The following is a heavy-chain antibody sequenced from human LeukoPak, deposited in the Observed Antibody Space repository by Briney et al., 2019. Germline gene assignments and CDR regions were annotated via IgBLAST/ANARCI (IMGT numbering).Heavy chain of an antibody. J-gene: IGHJ6*04. Sequence: GGSLRLTCAASGFTFSDYNMRWIRQAPGKGLEWVSSISRSGSTKYYADSVKGRFTISRDNAKNSLYLQMNSLRAEDTAVYYCAELGITMIGGVWGKGTTVTISS. CDR1: GFTFSDYN. V-gene: IGHV3-11*04. CDR3: AELGITMIGGV. CDR2: ISRSGSTK. D-gene: IGHD3-10*02.